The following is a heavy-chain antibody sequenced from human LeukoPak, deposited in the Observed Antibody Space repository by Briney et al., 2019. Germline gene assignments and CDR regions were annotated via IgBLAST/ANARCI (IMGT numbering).Heavy chain of an antibody. V-gene: IGHV3-23*01. J-gene: IGHJ5*02. CDR1: GFTFSSYG. Sequence: GGSLRLSCAASGFTFSSYGMHWVRQAPGKGLEWVSVISGSGGNTYYADSVKGRFTISRDNSKNTLYLHMNSLRAEDTAVYYCAKEATRYCSTTSCYWFDPWGQGTLVTVSS. D-gene: IGHD2-2*01. CDR3: AKEATRYCSTTSCYWFDP. CDR2: ISGSGGNT.